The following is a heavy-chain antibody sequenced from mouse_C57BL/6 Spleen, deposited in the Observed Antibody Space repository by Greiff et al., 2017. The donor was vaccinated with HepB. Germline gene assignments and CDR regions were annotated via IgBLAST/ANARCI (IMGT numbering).Heavy chain of an antibody. V-gene: IGHV1-15*01. Sequence: VQLQQSGAELVRPGASVTLSCKASGYTFTDYEMHWVKQTPVHGLEWIGAIDPETGGTAYNQKFKGKAILTADKSSSTAYMELRSLTSEDSAVYYCTRRAGGYYGSSYDYFDYWGQGTTLTVSS. CDR2: IDPETGGT. CDR3: TRRAGGYYGSSYDYFDY. CDR1: GYTFTDYE. D-gene: IGHD1-1*01. J-gene: IGHJ2*01.